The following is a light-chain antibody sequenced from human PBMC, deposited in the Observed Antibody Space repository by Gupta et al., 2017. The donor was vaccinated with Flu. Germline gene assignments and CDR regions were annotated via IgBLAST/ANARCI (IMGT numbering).Light chain of an antibody. CDR3: QAYDSKTWV. Sequence: CSEDGLGSKSVCWYQQKAGQSPKLVIYDDKRRPSGVPERFSASNSGHTATLTISDAQAFDEADYYCQAYDSKTWVFGGGTKLTVL. V-gene: IGLV3-1*01. CDR2: DDK. CDR1: GLGSKS. J-gene: IGLJ3*02.